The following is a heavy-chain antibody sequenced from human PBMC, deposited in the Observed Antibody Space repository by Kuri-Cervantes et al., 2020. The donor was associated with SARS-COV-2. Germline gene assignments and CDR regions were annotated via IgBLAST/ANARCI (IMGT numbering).Heavy chain of an antibody. Sequence: SVKVSCKASGGTFSSYAISWVRQAPGQGLEWMGRIIPILGIANYAQKFQGRVTITADESTSTAYMELSSPRSEDTAVYYCARDTYDSSGYHIPTRNWYFDLWGRGTLVTVSS. D-gene: IGHD3-22*01. V-gene: IGHV1-69*04. CDR2: IIPILGIA. J-gene: IGHJ2*01. CDR3: ARDTYDSSGYHIPTRNWYFDL. CDR1: GGTFSSYA.